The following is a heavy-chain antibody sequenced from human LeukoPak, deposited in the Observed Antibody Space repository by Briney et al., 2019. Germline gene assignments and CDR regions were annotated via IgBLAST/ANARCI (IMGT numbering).Heavy chain of an antibody. CDR2: IYTSGIT. J-gene: IGHJ6*03. CDR1: GRSISSVSYY. V-gene: IGHV4-61*02. D-gene: IGHD2-15*01. CDR3: AREGRGYCSGGSCYRGFYYYYYMDV. Sequence: SQTLSLTCSVSGRSISSVSYYWTWIRRPAGKVLEWIGCIYTSGITHYNPSLKSRVNISVDTSKNLFSLKLSSVTAADTAVYYCAREGRGYCSGGSCYRGFYYYYYMDVWGKGTTVTVSS.